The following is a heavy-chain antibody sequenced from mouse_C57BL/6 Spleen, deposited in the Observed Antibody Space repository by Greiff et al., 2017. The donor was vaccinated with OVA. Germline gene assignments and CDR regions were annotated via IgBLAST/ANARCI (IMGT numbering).Heavy chain of an antibody. CDR1: GYTFTRYW. D-gene: IGHD1-1*01. J-gene: IGHJ2*01. CDR2: LNPSNGGT. Sequence: VQLQQPGTELVKPGASVKLSCKASGYTFTRYWMHWVKQRPGQGLEWIGNLNPSNGGTNYTEKLQSKATLTVDKSSSTAYMQLSSLTSEDSAVYYCARGVYGSPYYWGQGTTLTVSS. CDR3: ARGVYGSPYY. V-gene: IGHV1-53*01.